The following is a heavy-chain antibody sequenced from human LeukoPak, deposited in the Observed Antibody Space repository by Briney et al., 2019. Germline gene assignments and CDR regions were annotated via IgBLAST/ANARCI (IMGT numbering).Heavy chain of an antibody. CDR1: GYTLTELS. V-gene: IGHV1-24*01. CDR2: FDPEDGET. CDR3: ATYSRYDYVWGSYRHPLDY. J-gene: IGHJ4*02. D-gene: IGHD3-16*02. Sequence: AASVKVSCKFSGYTLTELSMHWVRQAPGKGLEWMGGFDPEDGETIYAQKFQGRVTMTEDTSTDTAYMELSSLRSEDTAVYYCATYSRYDYVWGSYRHPLDYWGQGTLVTVSS.